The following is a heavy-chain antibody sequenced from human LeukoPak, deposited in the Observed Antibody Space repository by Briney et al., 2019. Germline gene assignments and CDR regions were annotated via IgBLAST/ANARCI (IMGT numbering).Heavy chain of an antibody. D-gene: IGHD3-10*01. CDR2: IYHSGST. CDR3: ARDMGAGYYGSGSYDY. V-gene: IGHV4-38-2*02. CDR1: GYSISSGYY. Sequence: MPSETLSLTCTVSGYSISSGYYWGWIRQPPGKGLEWIGSIYHSGSTYYNPSLKSRVTISVDTSKNQSSLKLSSVTAADTAVYYCARDMGAGYYGSGSYDYWGQGTLVTVSS. J-gene: IGHJ4*02.